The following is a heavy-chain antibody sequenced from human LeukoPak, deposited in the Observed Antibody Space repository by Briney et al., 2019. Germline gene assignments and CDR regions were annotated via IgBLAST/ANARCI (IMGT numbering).Heavy chain of an antibody. Sequence: GGSLRLSCTASGFTFDDYGMSWLRKATGKGLEWVSGINWNGGSTGYADSVKGRFTISRDNAKNSLYLQMNSLRAEDTALYYCASGLTLFDYWGQGTLVTVSS. CDR3: ASGLTLFDY. CDR1: GFTFDDYG. V-gene: IGHV3-20*04. D-gene: IGHD1-14*01. J-gene: IGHJ4*02. CDR2: INWNGGST.